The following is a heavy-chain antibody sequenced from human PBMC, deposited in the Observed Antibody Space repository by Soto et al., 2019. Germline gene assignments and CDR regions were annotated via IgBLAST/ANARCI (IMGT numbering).Heavy chain of an antibody. CDR1: GFTFSSYG. D-gene: IGHD3-10*01. CDR3: AKVRTMVRGVIGYGMDV. CDR2: ISYDGSNK. J-gene: IGHJ6*02. Sequence: PGGSLRLSCAASGFTFSSYGMHWVRQAPGKGLEWVAVISYDGSNKYYADSVKGRFTISRDNSKNTLYLQMNSLRAEDTAVYYCAKVRTMVRGVIGYGMDVWGQGTTVTVSS. V-gene: IGHV3-30*18.